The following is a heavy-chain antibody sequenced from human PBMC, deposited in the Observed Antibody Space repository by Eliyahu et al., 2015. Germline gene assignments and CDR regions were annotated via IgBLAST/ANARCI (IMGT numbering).Heavy chain of an antibody. V-gene: IGHV3-48*02. Sequence: EVQLVESGGGLVQPGGSLRLSCAASGFTXXSYXMNWVRQAPGKGLXWVSYISSGSVTIYYADSVKGRFTISRDNAKDSLYLQMNSLRDEDTAVYYCARDGCIGGSCYGWFDPWGQGTLVTVSS. CDR2: ISSGSVTI. D-gene: IGHD2-15*01. J-gene: IGHJ5*02. CDR3: ARDGCIGGSCYGWFDP. CDR1: GFTXXSYX.